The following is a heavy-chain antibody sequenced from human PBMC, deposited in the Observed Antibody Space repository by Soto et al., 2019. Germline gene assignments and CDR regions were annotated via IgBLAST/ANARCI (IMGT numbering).Heavy chain of an antibody. CDR3: ARVTQDYDILTGYSPSYFDY. V-gene: IGHV3-15*01. CDR1: GFRYSKAW. J-gene: IGHJ4*02. D-gene: IGHD3-9*01. CDR2: IKGKTDGGTT. Sequence: PGGSLRLSCVASGFRYSKAWMSWVRQAPGKGLEWVGQIKGKTDGGTTDYAAPVKGRFTISRDNSKNTLYLQMNSLRAEDTAVYYCARVTQDYDILTGYSPSYFDYWGQGTLVTVSS.